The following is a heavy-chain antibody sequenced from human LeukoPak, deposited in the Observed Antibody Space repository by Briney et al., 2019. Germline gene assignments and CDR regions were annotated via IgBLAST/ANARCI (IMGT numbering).Heavy chain of an antibody. CDR3: ARDSRGGYCSSTSCYPMGSMDV. V-gene: IGHV3-33*01. CDR1: GFTFSSYG. CDR2: IWYDGSNK. J-gene: IGHJ6*02. D-gene: IGHD2-2*01. Sequence: GGSLRLSCAASGFTFSSYGMHWVRQAPGKGLEWVAVIWYDGSNKYYADSVKGRFTISRDNSKNTLYLQMNSLRAEDTAVYYCARDSRGGYCSSTSCYPMGSMDVWGQGTTVTVSS.